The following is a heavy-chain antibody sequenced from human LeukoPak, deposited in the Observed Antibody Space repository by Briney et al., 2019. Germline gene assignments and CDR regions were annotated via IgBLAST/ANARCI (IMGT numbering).Heavy chain of an antibody. V-gene: IGHV1-2*04. CDR3: ARELEHDAFDI. J-gene: IGHJ3*02. CDR1: GYTFTGCY. CDR2: INPNSGGT. Sequence: ASVKVSCKASGYTFTGCYMHWVRQAPGQGLEWMGWINPNSGGTNYAQKFQGWVTMTRDTSISTAYMELSRLRSDDTAVYYCARELEHDAFDIWGQGTMVTVSS. D-gene: IGHD1-1*01.